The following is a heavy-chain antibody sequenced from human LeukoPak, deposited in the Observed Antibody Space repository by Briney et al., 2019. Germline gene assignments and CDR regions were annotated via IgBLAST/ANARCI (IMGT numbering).Heavy chain of an antibody. CDR3: ARQYYDILTDPNYFDS. V-gene: IGHV5-51*01. CDR2: IFPGDSDT. CDR1: GYTFSNYW. Sequence: GESLKISCEASGYTFSNYWIGWVRQMPGKGLEWVGIIFPGDSDTRYSPSFQGQVTMSADKSISTAYLQWSSLKAADTAMYYCARQYYDILTDPNYFDSWGQGTLVTVSS. J-gene: IGHJ4*02. D-gene: IGHD3-9*01.